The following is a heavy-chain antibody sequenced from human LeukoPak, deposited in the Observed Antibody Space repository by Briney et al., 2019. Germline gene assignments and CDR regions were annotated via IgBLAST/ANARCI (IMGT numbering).Heavy chain of an antibody. J-gene: IGHJ5*02. V-gene: IGHV4-59*08. CDR2: TYYSGST. Sequence: PSETLSLTCTVSGGSISSYYWSWIRQPPGKGLEWIGYTYYSGSTNYNPSLKSRVTISVDTSKNQFSLKLSSVTAADTAVYYCARQTMNIAARPGWFDPWGQGTLVTVSS. CDR1: GGSISSYY. D-gene: IGHD6-6*01. CDR3: ARQTMNIAARPGWFDP.